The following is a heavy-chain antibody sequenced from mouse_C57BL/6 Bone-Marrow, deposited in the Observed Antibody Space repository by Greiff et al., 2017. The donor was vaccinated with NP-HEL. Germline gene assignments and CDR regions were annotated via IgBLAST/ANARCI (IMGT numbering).Heavy chain of an antibody. V-gene: IGHV5-17*01. Sequence: EVMLVESGGGLVKPGGSLKLSCAASGFTFSDYGMHWVRQAPEKGLEWVAYISSGSSTIYYADTVKGRFTISRDNAKNTLFLQMTSLRSEDTAMYYCARGYYNYAMDYWGQGTSVTVSS. CDR2: ISSGSSTI. D-gene: IGHD2-3*01. J-gene: IGHJ4*01. CDR3: ARGYYNYAMDY. CDR1: GFTFSDYG.